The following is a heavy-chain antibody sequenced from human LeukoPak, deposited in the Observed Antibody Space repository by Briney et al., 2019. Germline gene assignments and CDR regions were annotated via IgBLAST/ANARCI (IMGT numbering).Heavy chain of an antibody. CDR3: ARDLTGSGTSDI. V-gene: IGHV4-59*01. CDR2: IYYSGST. D-gene: IGHD3-10*01. J-gene: IGHJ3*02. CDR1: GGSISSYY. Sequence: PSETLSLTCTVSGGSISSYYWSWIRQPPGKGLEWIGYIYYSGSTNYNPSLKSRVTISVDTSKNQFSLKLTSVTAADTAIYYCARDLTGSGTSDIWGQGTMVTVSS.